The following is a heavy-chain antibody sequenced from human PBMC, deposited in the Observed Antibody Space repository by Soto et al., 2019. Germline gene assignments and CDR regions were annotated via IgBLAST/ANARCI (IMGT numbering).Heavy chain of an antibody. J-gene: IGHJ4*02. CDR3: AREIERLLGY. D-gene: IGHD3-3*01. Sequence: GGSLRLSCAAAGFTFSSYAMHWVRQAPGKGLEWVAVISYDGRNKYYADSVKGRFTISRDNSKNTLYLQMNSLRAEDTAVYYCAREIERLLGYWGQGTLVTVSS. CDR2: ISYDGRNK. CDR1: GFTFSSYA. V-gene: IGHV3-30-3*01.